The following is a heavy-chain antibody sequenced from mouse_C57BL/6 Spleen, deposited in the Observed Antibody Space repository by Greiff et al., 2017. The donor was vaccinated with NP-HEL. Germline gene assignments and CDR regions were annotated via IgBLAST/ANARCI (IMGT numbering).Heavy chain of an antibody. CDR1: GYAFTNYL. V-gene: IGHV1-54*01. D-gene: IGHD3-2*02. J-gene: IGHJ2*01. CDR3: AREWAAQATYYFDY. CDR2: INPGSGGT. Sequence: VQLQQSGAELVRPGTSVKVSCKASGYAFTNYLIEWVKQRPGQGLEWIGVINPGSGGTNYNEKFKGKATLTADKSSSTAYMQLSSLTSEDSAVYFCAREWAAQATYYFDYWGQGTTLTVSS.